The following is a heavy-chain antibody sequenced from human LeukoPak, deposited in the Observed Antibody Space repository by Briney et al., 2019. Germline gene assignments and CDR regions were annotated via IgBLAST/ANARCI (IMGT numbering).Heavy chain of an antibody. CDR2: ISWNSGSI. CDR3: AKGWADSSSLYYFDY. V-gene: IGHV3-9*01. D-gene: IGHD6-13*01. Sequence: GRSLRLSCAASGFTFDDYAMHWVRQAPGKGLEWASGISWNSGSIGYADSVKGRFTISRDNAKNSLYLQMNSLRAEDTALYYCAKGWADSSSLYYFDYWGQGTLVTVSS. J-gene: IGHJ4*02. CDR1: GFTFDDYA.